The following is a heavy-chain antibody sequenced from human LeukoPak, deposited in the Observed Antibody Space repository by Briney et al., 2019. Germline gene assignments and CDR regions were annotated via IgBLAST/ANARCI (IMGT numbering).Heavy chain of an antibody. CDR1: GFTFSSYW. D-gene: IGHD3-10*01. Sequence: HPGGSLRLSCAASGFTFSSYWMSWVRQAPGKGLEWVANIKQDGSEKYYVDSVKGRFTISRDNAKNSLYLQMNSLRAEDTAVYYCARDAKLLWFGDYFDYWGQGTLVTVSS. J-gene: IGHJ4*02. CDR2: IKQDGSEK. V-gene: IGHV3-7*01. CDR3: ARDAKLLWFGDYFDY.